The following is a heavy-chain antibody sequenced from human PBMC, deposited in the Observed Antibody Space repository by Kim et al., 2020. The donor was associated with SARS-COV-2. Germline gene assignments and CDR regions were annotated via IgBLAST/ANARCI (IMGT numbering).Heavy chain of an antibody. Sequence: SETLSLTCAVYGGSFSGYYWSWIRQPPGKGLEWIGEINHSGSTNYNPSLKSRVTISVDTSKNQFSLKLSSVTAADTAVYYCARGSHIYPTVEAATLRFDP. CDR2: INHSGST. CDR1: GGSFSGYY. V-gene: IGHV4-34*01. J-gene: IGHJ5*02. CDR3: ARGSHIYPTVEAATLRFDP. D-gene: IGHD2-15*01.